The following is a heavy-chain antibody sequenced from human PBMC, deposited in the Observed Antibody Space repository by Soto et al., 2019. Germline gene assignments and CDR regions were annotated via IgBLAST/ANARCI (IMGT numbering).Heavy chain of an antibody. CDR3: ARSLSSSWYDAFDI. CDR1: GGSIISYD. Sequence: SETLSLTCTVAGGSIISYDWSWIRQPPGKGLEWIGYIYYSGSTNYNPSLKSRVTISVDTSKNQFSLKLSSVTAADTAVYYCARSLSSSWYDAFDIWGQGTMVTVSS. J-gene: IGHJ3*02. V-gene: IGHV4-59*01. CDR2: IYYSGST. D-gene: IGHD6-13*01.